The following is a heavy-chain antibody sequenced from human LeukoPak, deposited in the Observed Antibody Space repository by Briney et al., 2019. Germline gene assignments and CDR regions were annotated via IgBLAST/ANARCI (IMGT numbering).Heavy chain of an antibody. CDR3: AKDRVYGSATTQNY. CDR1: GFTLSSYE. Sequence: GGSLRLSCTVSGFTLSSYEMSWIRQAPGKGLEWVSSIDYSGGSSYYADSVKGRFTISRDDSKNTLYLQLNSLRAEDTAVYYCAKDRVYGSATTQNYWGQGTLVTVSS. J-gene: IGHJ4*02. CDR2: IDYSGGSS. V-gene: IGHV3-23*01. D-gene: IGHD3-10*01.